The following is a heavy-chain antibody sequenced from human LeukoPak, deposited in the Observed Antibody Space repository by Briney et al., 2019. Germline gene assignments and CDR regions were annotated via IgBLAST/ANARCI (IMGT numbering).Heavy chain of an antibody. J-gene: IGHJ5*02. CDR1: GYTFTSYD. Sequence: ASVKVSCKASGYTFTSYDINWVRQATGQGLEWMGWMNPNSGNTGYAQKFQGRVTMTRNTSISTAYMELSSLRSEDTAVYYCARGVAYYYDSSGYYYISPNWFDPWGQGTLVTVSS. D-gene: IGHD3-22*01. V-gene: IGHV1-8*01. CDR2: MNPNSGNT. CDR3: ARGVAYYYDSSGYYYISPNWFDP.